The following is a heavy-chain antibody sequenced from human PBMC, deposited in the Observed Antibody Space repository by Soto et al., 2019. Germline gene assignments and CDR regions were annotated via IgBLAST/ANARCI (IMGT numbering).Heavy chain of an antibody. CDR2: INPSGGST. CDR1: GYTFTSYY. J-gene: IGHJ6*02. Sequence: ASVKVSCKASGYTFTSYYMHWVRQAPGQGLEWMGIINPSGGSTSYAQKFQGRVTMTRDTSTSTVYMELSSLRSEDTAAYYCARAPSNLYGMDVWGQGTTVTVSS. D-gene: IGHD6-6*01. CDR3: ARAPSNLYGMDV. V-gene: IGHV1-46*01.